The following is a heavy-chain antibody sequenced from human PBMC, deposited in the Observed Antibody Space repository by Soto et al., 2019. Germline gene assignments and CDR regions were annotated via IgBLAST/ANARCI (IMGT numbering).Heavy chain of an antibody. CDR3: ANFGDYGGFDP. D-gene: IGHD3-10*01. J-gene: IGHJ5*02. CDR1: GCTISDSA. Sequence: PGGPLRHSCAASGCTISDSAMHWISKDSGKGLEWVGRIKSHADTYATAYAASVKGRFTISRDDSKNTAYLQMNSLKTEDTAVYYCANFGDYGGFDPWGQGTLVTVSS. V-gene: IGHV3-73*01. CDR2: IKSHADTYAT.